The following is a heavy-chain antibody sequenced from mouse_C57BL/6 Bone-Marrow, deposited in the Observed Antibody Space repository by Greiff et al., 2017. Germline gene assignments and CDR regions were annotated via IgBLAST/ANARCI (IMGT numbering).Heavy chain of an antibody. D-gene: IGHD1-1*01. CDR3: AKITTVVATGSDY. Sequence: QVQLQQPGAELVKPGASVKLSCKASGYTFTSYWMHWVKQRPGQGLEWIGMIHPNSGSTNYNQKFKSKATLTVDKSPSTAYMQLSSLTSEDSAVYYCAKITTVVATGSDYWGQGTTLTVSS. CDR1: GYTFTSYW. CDR2: IHPNSGST. V-gene: IGHV1-64*01. J-gene: IGHJ2*01.